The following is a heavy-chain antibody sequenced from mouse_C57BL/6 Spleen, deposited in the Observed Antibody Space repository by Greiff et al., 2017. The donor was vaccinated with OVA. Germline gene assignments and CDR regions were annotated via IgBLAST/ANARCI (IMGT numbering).Heavy chain of an antibody. Sequence: VHLVESGAELVKPGASVKISCKASGYAFSSYWMNWVKQRPGKGLEWIGQIYPGDGDTNYNGKFKGKATLTADKSSSTAYMQLSSLTSEDSAVYFCARHDYGYFDVWGTGTTVTVSS. J-gene: IGHJ1*03. D-gene: IGHD2-4*01. V-gene: IGHV1-80*01. CDR3: ARHDYGYFDV. CDR1: GYAFSSYW. CDR2: IYPGDGDT.